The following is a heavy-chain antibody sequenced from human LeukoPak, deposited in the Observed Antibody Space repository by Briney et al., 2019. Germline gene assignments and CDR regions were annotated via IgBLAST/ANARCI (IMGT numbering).Heavy chain of an antibody. CDR1: GGSISSYY. Sequence: SETLSLTCTVSGGSISSYYWSWIRQAPGKGLEWIGYIYYSGSSTYNPSLKGRFTISVDTSKNQFSLRLTSVTAADTAVYYCARAGVVATIFDYWGQGTLVTVSS. V-gene: IGHV4-59*01. J-gene: IGHJ4*02. CDR3: ARAGVVATIFDY. CDR2: IYYSGSS. D-gene: IGHD5-12*01.